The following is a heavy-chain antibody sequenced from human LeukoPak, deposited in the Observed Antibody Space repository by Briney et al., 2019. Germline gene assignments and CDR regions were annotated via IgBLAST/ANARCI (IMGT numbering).Heavy chain of an antibody. Sequence: PGGSLRLSCAASGFTFSSYSMNWVRQAPGKGLEWVSYISSSSSTIYYADSVKGRFTISRDNAKNSLYLQMNSLRDEDTAVYYCARDQGDSSSWYSLGAFDIWGQGTVVTVSS. CDR1: GFTFSSYS. V-gene: IGHV3-48*02. CDR3: ARDQGDSSSWYSLGAFDI. D-gene: IGHD6-13*01. CDR2: ISSSSSTI. J-gene: IGHJ3*02.